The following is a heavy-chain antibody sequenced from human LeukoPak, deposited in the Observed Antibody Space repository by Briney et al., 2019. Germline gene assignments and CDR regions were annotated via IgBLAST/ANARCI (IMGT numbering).Heavy chain of an antibody. CDR2: ISYDGTNK. Sequence: GGSLRLSCAAFGFTFSNYGMHWVRQAPGKGLEWVAFISYDGTNKLYADSVRGRFTISRDNSESSLYLQMNSLRTEDTGVCYCARDSYGMDVWGQGTTVTV. J-gene: IGHJ6*02. V-gene: IGHV3-30*03. CDR1: GFTFSNYG. CDR3: ARDSYGMDV.